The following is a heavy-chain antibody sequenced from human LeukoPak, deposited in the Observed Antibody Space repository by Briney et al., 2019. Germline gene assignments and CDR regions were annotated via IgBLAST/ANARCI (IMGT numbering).Heavy chain of an antibody. D-gene: IGHD3-10*01. CDR1: GFTVSSNY. Sequence: SGGSLRLSCAASGFTVSSNYMSWVRQAPGKGLEWVSVIYSGGSTYYADSVKGRFTISRHNSKNTLYLQMNSLRAEDTAVCYCAKNDQGFLWFGERSPHYFDYWAREPWSPSPQ. J-gene: IGHJ4*02. CDR3: AKNDQGFLWFGERSPHYFDY. CDR2: IYSGGST. V-gene: IGHV3-53*01.